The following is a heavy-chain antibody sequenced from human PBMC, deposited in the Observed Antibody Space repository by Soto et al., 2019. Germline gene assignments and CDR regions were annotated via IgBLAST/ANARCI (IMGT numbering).Heavy chain of an antibody. CDR2: IKSKTDGGTT. Sequence: GGSLRLSCAASGFTFSNAWMSWVRQAPGKGLEWVGRIKSKTDGGTTDYAAPVKGRFTISRDDSKNTLYLQMNSLKTEDTAVYYCTTDIPILHPWSPKRNHNTVDWGQGTLVTVSS. J-gene: IGHJ4*02. CDR1: GFTFSNAW. V-gene: IGHV3-15*01. D-gene: IGHD4-17*01. CDR3: TTDIPILHPWSPKRNHNTVD.